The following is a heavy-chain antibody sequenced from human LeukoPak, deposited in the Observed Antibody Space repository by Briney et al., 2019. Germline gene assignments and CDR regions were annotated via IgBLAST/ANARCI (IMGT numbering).Heavy chain of an antibody. V-gene: IGHV3-53*01. CDR3: AKDPPGYGDGMYYFDY. J-gene: IGHJ4*02. D-gene: IGHD4-17*01. Sequence: GGSLRLSCAASEFSVGSNYMTWVRQAPGKGLEWVSLIYSGGSTYYADSVKGRFTISRDNSKNTLYLQMNSLRAEDTAVYYCAKDPPGYGDGMYYFDYWGQGTLVTVSS. CDR2: IYSGGST. CDR1: EFSVGSNY.